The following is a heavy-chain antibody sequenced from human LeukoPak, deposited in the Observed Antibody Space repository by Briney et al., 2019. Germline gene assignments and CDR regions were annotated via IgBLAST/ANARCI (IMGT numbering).Heavy chain of an antibody. D-gene: IGHD2-2*01. J-gene: IGHJ5*02. Sequence: SVKVSCKASGDTFSSYAISWVRQAPGQGLEWMGGIIPIFGTANYAQKFQGRVTITTDESTSTAYMELSSLRSEDTAVYYCARNPGYQLLNNWFDPWGQGTLVTVSS. CDR3: ARNPGYQLLNNWFDP. CDR2: IIPIFGTA. CDR1: GDTFSSYA. V-gene: IGHV1-69*05.